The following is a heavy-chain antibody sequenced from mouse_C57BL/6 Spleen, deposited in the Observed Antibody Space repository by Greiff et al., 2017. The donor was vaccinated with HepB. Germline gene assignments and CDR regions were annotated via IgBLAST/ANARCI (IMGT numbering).Heavy chain of an antibody. CDR3: ARQVYDYDETDDFDY. D-gene: IGHD2-4*01. Sequence: EVQLVESGGDLVKPGGSLKLSCAASGFTFSSYGMSWVRQTPDKRLEWVATISSGGSYTYYPDSVKGRFTISRDNAKNTLYLQMSSLKSEDTARYYCARQVYDYDETDDFDYWGQGTTLTVSS. CDR2: ISSGGSYT. CDR1: GFTFSSYG. J-gene: IGHJ2*01. V-gene: IGHV5-6*01.